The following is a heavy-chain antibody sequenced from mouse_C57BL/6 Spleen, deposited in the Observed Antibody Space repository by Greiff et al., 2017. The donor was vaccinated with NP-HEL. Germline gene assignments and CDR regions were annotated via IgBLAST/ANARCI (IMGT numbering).Heavy chain of an antibody. J-gene: IGHJ2*01. CDR3: ARYYYGSFDY. CDR1: GYTFTSYW. Sequence: QVKLQQPGAELVRPGSSVKLSCKASGYTFTSYWMHWVKQRPIQGLEWIGNIAPSDRETHYNQKFKDKATLTVDKSSSTAYMQLSSLTSEDSAVYYCARYYYGSFDYWGQGTTLTVSS. CDR2: IAPSDRET. V-gene: IGHV1-52*01. D-gene: IGHD1-1*01.